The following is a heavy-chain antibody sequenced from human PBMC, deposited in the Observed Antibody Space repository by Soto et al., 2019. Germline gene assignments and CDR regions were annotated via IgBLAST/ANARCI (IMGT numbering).Heavy chain of an antibody. V-gene: IGHV1-18*01. CDR3: AATGGNYFGFDV. Sequence: GASVKVSCKSSDNTFTHYGINWVRQAPGQGLEWMGWISGYNGNTKYAQKFQDRVTMTADTSTRTAFMEVRSLTSDDTGVYFCAATGGNYFGFDVWGQGTTVTVSS. CDR1: DNTFTHYG. D-gene: IGHD2-8*02. CDR2: ISGYNGNT. J-gene: IGHJ6*02.